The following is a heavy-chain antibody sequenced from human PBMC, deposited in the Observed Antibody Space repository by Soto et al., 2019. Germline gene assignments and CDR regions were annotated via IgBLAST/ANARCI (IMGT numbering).Heavy chain of an antibody. V-gene: IGHV3-15*01. CDR3: VTAAHFFGD. J-gene: IGHJ4*02. D-gene: IGHD2-15*01. CDR2: VKSKIHDGST. CDR1: GLTVSNAW. Sequence: DVHLVESGGDLVKPGGSLRLSCAASGLTVSNAWMSWVRQAPGKGLEWVGRVKSKIHDGSTEYAAPVKGRFIITRDDSNTTLNLQLNNPNSADTAIYFCVTAAHFFGDWGQGPLVTLSS.